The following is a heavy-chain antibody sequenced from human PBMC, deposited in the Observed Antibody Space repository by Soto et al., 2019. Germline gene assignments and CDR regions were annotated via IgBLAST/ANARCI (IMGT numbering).Heavy chain of an antibody. J-gene: IGHJ4*02. CDR1: GGSISSYY. CDR3: ARDTVAGTTYYFDY. CDR2: IYTSVST. V-gene: IGHV4-4*07. Sequence: SETLSLTCTVSGGSISSYYWSWIRQPAGKGLEWIGRIYTSVSTNYNPSLKSRVTMSVDTSKNQFSLKLSSVTAADTAVYYCARDTVAGTTYYFDYWGQGTLVIVSS. D-gene: IGHD6-19*01.